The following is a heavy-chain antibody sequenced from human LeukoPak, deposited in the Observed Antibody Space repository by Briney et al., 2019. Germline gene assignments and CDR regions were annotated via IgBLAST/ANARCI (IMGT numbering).Heavy chain of an antibody. J-gene: IGHJ4*02. Sequence: GGSLRLSCAASGFIFNAYAMHWVRQAPGKGLEWVSGISWNSGSIHYADSVKGRFTISRDNTKNSLYLQMNSLRAEDTALYYCTKDIKGDYFLDSWGQGTLVTVSS. CDR2: ISWNSGSI. V-gene: IGHV3-9*01. CDR1: GFIFNAYA. D-gene: IGHD4-17*01. CDR3: TKDIKGDYFLDS.